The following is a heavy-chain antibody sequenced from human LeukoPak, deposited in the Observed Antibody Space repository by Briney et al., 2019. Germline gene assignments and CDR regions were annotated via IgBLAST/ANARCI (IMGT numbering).Heavy chain of an antibody. CDR3: ARSSPAQTHYDFWSGYHRVFDI. V-gene: IGHV4-59*01. Sequence: SETLSLTCTVSGGPISSYYWSWIRQPPGKGLEWIGYIYYSGSTNYNPSLKSRVTISVDTSKNQFSLKLSSVTAADTAVYYWARSSPAQTHYDFWSGYHRVFDIWGQGTMVTVSS. CDR2: IYYSGST. CDR1: GGPISSYY. J-gene: IGHJ3*02. D-gene: IGHD3-3*01.